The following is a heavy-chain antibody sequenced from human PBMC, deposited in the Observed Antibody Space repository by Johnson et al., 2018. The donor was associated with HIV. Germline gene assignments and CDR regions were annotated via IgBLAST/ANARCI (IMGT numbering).Heavy chain of an antibody. V-gene: IGHV3-20*03. D-gene: IGHD5-24*01. CDR2: INWNGETT. CDR3: ARFGRGGSHAFDI. J-gene: IGHJ3*02. Sequence: MKWVRQTPGKGLEWVSGINWNGETTGYADSVKGRFTISRDSAKNFLYLQMNSLRAEDTALYYCARFGRGGSHAFDIWGQGTMVTVSS.